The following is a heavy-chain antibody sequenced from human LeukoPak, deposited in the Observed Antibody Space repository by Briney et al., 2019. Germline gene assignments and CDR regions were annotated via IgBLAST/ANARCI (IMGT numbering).Heavy chain of an antibody. CDR3: ARDRPRGSSSCLPDY. V-gene: IGHV1-2*02. Sequence: ASVKVSCKASGYTFTGYYMHWVRQAPGQGLEWMGWINPNSGGTNYAQKFQGRVTMTRDTSISTAYMELSRLRSDDTAVYYCARDRPRGSSSCLPDYWGQGTLVTVSS. D-gene: IGHD6-13*01. CDR1: GYTFTGYY. J-gene: IGHJ4*02. CDR2: INPNSGGT.